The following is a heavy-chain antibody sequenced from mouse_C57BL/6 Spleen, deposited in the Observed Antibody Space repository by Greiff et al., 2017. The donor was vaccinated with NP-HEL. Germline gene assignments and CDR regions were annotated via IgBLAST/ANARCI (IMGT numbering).Heavy chain of an antibody. CDR2: IWSGGST. Sequence: QVHVKQSGPGLVQPSQSLSITCTVSGFSLTSYGVHWVRQSPGKGLEWLGVIWSGGSTDYNAAFISRLSISKDNSKSQVFFKMNSLQADDTAIYYCASNYGSSWGYFDVWGTGTTVTVSS. D-gene: IGHD1-1*01. V-gene: IGHV2-2*01. J-gene: IGHJ1*03. CDR1: GFSLTSYG. CDR3: ASNYGSSWGYFDV.